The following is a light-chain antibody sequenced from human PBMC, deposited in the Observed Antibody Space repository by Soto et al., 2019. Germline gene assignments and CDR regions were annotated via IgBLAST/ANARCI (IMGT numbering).Light chain of an antibody. CDR2: WAS. CDR1: QSGLYSSNNKNY. CDR3: QQYYSTPWT. V-gene: IGKV4-1*01. Sequence: DIVMTQSPDSLAVSLGERATSNCKSSQSGLYSSNNKNYLAWYQQKPGQPPKLLIYWASTRESGVPDRFSGSGSGTDFTLTISSLQAEDVAVYYCQQYYSTPWTFGQGTKVEIK. J-gene: IGKJ1*01.